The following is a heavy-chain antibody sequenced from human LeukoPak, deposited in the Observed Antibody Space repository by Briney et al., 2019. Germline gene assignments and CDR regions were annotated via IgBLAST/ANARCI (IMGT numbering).Heavy chain of an antibody. Sequence: ASVKVSCKASGYTFTGYYMHWVRQAPGQGLEWMGWISAYNGNTNYAQKLQGRVTMTTDTSTSTAYMELRSLRSDDTAVYYCARDQYPDDAFDIWGQGTMVTVSS. CDR1: GYTFTGYY. D-gene: IGHD2-2*02. CDR2: ISAYNGNT. CDR3: ARDQYPDDAFDI. V-gene: IGHV1-18*04. J-gene: IGHJ3*02.